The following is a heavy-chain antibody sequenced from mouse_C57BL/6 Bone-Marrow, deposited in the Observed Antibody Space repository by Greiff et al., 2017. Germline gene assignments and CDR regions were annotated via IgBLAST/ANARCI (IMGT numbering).Heavy chain of an antibody. D-gene: IGHD3-3*01. V-gene: IGHV1-55*01. J-gene: IGHJ2*01. CDR3: SRSRPLGRSFAY. Sequence: QVQLQQPGAELVKPGASVKMSCKASGYTFTSYWITWVKQRPGQGLEWIGDIYPTSGRTNYNEKFKSKAILTVDTSSNTAYMQLSSLTSEDSSVFYWSRSRPLGRSFAYWGQGTTLTASS. CDR1: GYTFTSYW. CDR2: IYPTSGRT.